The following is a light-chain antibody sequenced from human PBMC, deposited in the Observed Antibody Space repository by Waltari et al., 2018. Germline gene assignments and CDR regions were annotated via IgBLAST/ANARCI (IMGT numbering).Light chain of an antibody. J-gene: IGKJ2*01. Sequence: EIVMTQSPAPRFVSPGERATTPCRASQSISSNLAWSQPKPGQAPRLLRYGASTRATAIPARFSGSGSGTEFALTISSLQSEDSAVYYCQQYQNWPQTFGQGTKLQIK. CDR3: QQYQNWPQT. CDR2: GAS. CDR1: QSISSN. V-gene: IGKV3-15*01.